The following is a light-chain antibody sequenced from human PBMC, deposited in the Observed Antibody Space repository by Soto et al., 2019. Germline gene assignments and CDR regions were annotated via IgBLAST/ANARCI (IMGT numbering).Light chain of an antibody. CDR3: VLYMGSGTVV. CDR2: STN. Sequence: QTAVTQEPSFSVSPGGTVTLTCGLSSGSVSTSYYPSWYQQTPGQAPRTLIYSTNTRSSGVPDRFSGSILGNKAALTITGAQADDESDYYCVLYMGSGTVVFGGGTKLTVL. V-gene: IGLV8-61*01. CDR1: SGSVSTSYY. J-gene: IGLJ2*01.